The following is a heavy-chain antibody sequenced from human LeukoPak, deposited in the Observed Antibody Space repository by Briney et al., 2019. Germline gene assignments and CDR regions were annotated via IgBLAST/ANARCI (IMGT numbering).Heavy chain of an antibody. CDR1: GFTFSSYA. J-gene: IGHJ3*01. Sequence: GGSLRLSCAASGFTFSSYAMHWVRQAPGEGLEYVSVISSNGGSTSSANSVKGGFTISRDNSKNTLYLHMGSLRAEDLAGYYCARGGSPIYYDSSGYLSWGQGTMVTVSS. CDR2: ISSNGGST. V-gene: IGHV3-64*01. CDR3: ARGGSPIYYDSSGYLS. D-gene: IGHD3-22*01.